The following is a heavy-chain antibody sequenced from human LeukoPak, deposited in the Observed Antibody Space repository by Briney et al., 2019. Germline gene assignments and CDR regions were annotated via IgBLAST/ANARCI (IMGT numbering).Heavy chain of an antibody. J-gene: IGHJ4*02. Sequence: GGSLRLSCAASGFTFSSYWMSWVRQAPGRGLEWVANIRQDGSVQNYVDSVKGRFTISRDNPKNSVYLQMSSLRAEDTAVYYCLVTTRSRGFDYWGQGTLVTVSS. CDR2: IRQDGSVQ. D-gene: IGHD1/OR15-1a*01. CDR3: LVTTRSRGFDY. V-gene: IGHV3-7*01. CDR1: GFTFSSYW.